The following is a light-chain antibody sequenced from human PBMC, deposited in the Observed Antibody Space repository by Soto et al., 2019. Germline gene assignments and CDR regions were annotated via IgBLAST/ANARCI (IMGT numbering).Light chain of an antibody. CDR1: AGSVSTSYY. V-gene: IGLV8-61*01. Sequence: QTVVTQEPSFSVSPGGTVTLTCGLSAGSVSTSYYPSWYQQTPGQAPRTLIYSTNIRSSGVPDRCSGSILGNKAALTITGAQADDECDYYCVLYMGDGISFGGGTKLTVL. CDR2: STN. J-gene: IGLJ2*01. CDR3: VLYMGDGIS.